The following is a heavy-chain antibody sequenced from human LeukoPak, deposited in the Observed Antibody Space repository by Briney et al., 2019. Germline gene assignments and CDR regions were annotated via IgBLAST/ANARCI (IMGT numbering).Heavy chain of an antibody. CDR1: GFTFSSYG. CDR2: ISYDGSNK. Sequence: PGGSLRLPCAASGFTFSSYGMHWVRQAPGKGLEWVAVISYDGSNKYYADSVKGRFTISRDNSKNTLYLQMNSLRAEDTAVYYCARYYDILTGPDYWGQGTLVTVSS. V-gene: IGHV3-30*03. J-gene: IGHJ4*02. D-gene: IGHD3-9*01. CDR3: ARYYDILTGPDY.